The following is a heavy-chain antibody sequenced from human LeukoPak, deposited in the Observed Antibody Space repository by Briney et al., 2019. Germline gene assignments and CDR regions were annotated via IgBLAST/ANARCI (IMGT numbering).Heavy chain of an antibody. J-gene: IGHJ4*02. CDR1: GYTFTGYY. D-gene: IGHD3-10*01. CDR2: INPNSGGT. CDR3: ARDPSYGSGSPDY. V-gene: IGHV1-2*02. Sequence: GASVKVSCKASGYTFTGYYMHWVRQAPGQGLEWMGWINPNSGGTNYAQKFQGRVTMTRDTSISTAYMELSRLRSDDTAVYYCARDPSYGSGSPDYWGQGTLVTVSS.